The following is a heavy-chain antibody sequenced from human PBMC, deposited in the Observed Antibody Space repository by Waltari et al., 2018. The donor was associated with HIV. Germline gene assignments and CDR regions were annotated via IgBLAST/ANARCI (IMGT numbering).Heavy chain of an antibody. CDR2: VWFDASKE. CDR1: GFAFSSYG. CDR3: ARMAYCGGDCYSVYYFDL. D-gene: IGHD2-21*02. V-gene: IGHV3-33*01. Sequence: QVQLVESGGGVVQSGRSLRLSCSTSGFAFSSYGFHWVRQAPGKGLEWVAVVWFDASKEHYAEFVKGRFTKYRDDSKNILHLQMNSLRAEDTALYYCARMAYCGGDCYSVYYFDLWGRGTRVTVSS. J-gene: IGHJ2*01.